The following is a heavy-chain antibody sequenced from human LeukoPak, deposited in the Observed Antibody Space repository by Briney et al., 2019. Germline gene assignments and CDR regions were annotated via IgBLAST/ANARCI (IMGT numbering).Heavy chain of an antibody. Sequence: ASVKVSCKASGYTFTGYYMHLVRQAPGQGLEWMGWINPNSGGTNYAQKFQGRVTMTRDTSISTAYMELSRLRSDDTAVYYCARISSQLYAFDIWGQGTMVTVSS. J-gene: IGHJ3*02. D-gene: IGHD2-2*01. V-gene: IGHV1-2*02. CDR3: ARISSQLYAFDI. CDR1: GYTFTGYY. CDR2: INPNSGGT.